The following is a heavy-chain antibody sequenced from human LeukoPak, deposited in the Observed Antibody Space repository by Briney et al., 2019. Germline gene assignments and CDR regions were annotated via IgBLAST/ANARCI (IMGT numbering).Heavy chain of an antibody. J-gene: IGHJ3*02. D-gene: IGHD3-10*01. V-gene: IGHV4-30-2*01. CDR2: IYHSGST. Sequence: PSETLSLTCAVSGGSISSGGYSWSWIRQPPGKGLERIGYIYHSGSTYYNPSLKSRVTISVDTSKNQFSLKLSSVTAADTAVYYCARGQELTDAFDIWGQGTMVTVSS. CDR3: ARGQELTDAFDI. CDR1: GGSISSGGYS.